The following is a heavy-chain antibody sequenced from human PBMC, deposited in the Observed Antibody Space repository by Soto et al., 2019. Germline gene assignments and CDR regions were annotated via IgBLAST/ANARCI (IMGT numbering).Heavy chain of an antibody. D-gene: IGHD4-17*01. CDR3: ASESTVTGNWFDP. V-gene: IGHV4-30-4*08. CDR1: GGSISSYY. Sequence: PSETLSLTCTVSGGSISSYYWGWIRRPPGKGLEWIGYIYYSGSTYYNPSLKSRVTISVDTSKNQFSLKLSSVTAADTAVYYCASESTVTGNWFDPWGQGTLVTVSS. CDR2: IYYSGST. J-gene: IGHJ5*02.